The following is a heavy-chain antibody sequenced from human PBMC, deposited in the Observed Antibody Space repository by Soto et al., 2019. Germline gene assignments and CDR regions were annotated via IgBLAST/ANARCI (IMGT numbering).Heavy chain of an antibody. J-gene: IGHJ5*02. CDR3: AKLIGGVKASGGTGDWLDP. D-gene: IGHD2-15*01. V-gene: IGHV3-30*18. CDR1: GFNFGSYG. Sequence: QVQLVQSGGGVVQPGGSLRVSCTASGFNFGSYGMYWIHQAPGKGLEWVAGISYDGSNEYYGDSVMGRCTVSRENSKNTLFLQIDSLTTEDTAVYYCAKLIGGVKASGGTGDWLDPWGQGTLVTVSS. CDR2: ISYDGSNE.